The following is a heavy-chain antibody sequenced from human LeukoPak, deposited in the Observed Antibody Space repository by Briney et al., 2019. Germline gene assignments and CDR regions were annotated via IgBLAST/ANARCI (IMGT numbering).Heavy chain of an antibody. V-gene: IGHV3-23*01. CDR2: IGGSGVST. CDR3: AKESPSFDY. J-gene: IGHJ4*02. Sequence: GGSLRLSCAASGFTFSSYAMSWVRQAPGKGLEWVSVIGGSGVSTYYADSVKGRFTISRDNSRNTLYLQMNSLRAEDMAVYYCAKESPSFDYWGQGTLVTVSS. CDR1: GFTFSSYA.